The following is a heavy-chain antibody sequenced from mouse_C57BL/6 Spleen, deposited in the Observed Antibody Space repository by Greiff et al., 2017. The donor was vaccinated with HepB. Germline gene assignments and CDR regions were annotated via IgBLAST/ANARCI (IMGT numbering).Heavy chain of an antibody. CDR2: ISSGGSYT. V-gene: IGHV5-6*01. J-gene: IGHJ2*01. D-gene: IGHD3-1*01. CDR1: GFTFSSYG. CDR3: ARLVGLSGTNYFDY. Sequence: EVQVVESGGDLVKPGGSLKLSCAASGFTFSSYGMSWVRQTPDKRLEWVATISSGGSYTYYPDSVKGRFTISRDNAKNTLYLQMSSLKSEDTAMYYCARLVGLSGTNYFDYWGQGTTLTVSS.